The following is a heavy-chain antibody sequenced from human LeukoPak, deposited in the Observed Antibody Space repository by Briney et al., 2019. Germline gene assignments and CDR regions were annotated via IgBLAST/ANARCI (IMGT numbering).Heavy chain of an antibody. CDR2: IYTGGST. CDR1: GGSISSYY. J-gene: IGHJ5*02. D-gene: IGHD3-9*01. CDR3: ARLYDINWFDP. V-gene: IGHV4-4*09. Sequence: SETLSLTCTVSGGSISSYYWSWIRQPPGKGLEWIGYIYTGGSTNYNPSLKSRVTISVDTSKNQFSLKLSSVTAADTAVYYCARLYDINWFDPWGQGTLVTVSS.